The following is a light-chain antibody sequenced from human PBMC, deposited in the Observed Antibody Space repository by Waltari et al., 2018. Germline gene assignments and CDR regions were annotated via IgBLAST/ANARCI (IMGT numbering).Light chain of an antibody. CDR2: DVS. Sequence: QSALTQPASVSGSPGPSITISCTGPSSDVGGYKYVSWYQQHPGKAPKLMIYDVSNRPSGVSNRFSGSKSGNTASLTISGLQAEDEADYYCSSYTSSSVVFGGGTKLTVL. CDR3: SSYTSSSVV. V-gene: IGLV2-14*01. J-gene: IGLJ2*01. CDR1: SSDVGGYKY.